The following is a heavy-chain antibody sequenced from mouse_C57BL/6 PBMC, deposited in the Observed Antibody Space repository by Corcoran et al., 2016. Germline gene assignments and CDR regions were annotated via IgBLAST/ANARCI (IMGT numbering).Heavy chain of an antibody. D-gene: IGHD1-1*01. V-gene: IGHV1-26*01. CDR2: INPNNGGT. CDR1: GYTFTDYY. Sequence: EVQLQQSGPELVKPGASVKISCKASGYTFTDYYMNWVKQSHGKSLEWIGDINPNNGGTSYNQKFKGKATLTVDKSSSTAYMELSSRTFEESAVYYCARPRYYYGISRYYFDYWGQGTTLTVSS. J-gene: IGHJ2*01. CDR3: ARPRYYYGISRYYFDY.